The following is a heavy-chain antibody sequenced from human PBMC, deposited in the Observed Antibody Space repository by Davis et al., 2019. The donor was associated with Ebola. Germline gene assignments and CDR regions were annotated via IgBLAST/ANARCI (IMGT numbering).Heavy chain of an antibody. D-gene: IGHD6-13*01. CDR3: ARDFIAAAAY. Sequence: PGGSLRLSCAASGFTFSSYAMHWVRQAPGKGLGWVAVISYDGSNKYYADSVKGRFTISRDNSKNTLYLQMNSLRAEDTAVYYCARDFIAAAAYWGQGTLVTVSS. V-gene: IGHV3-30*14. CDR1: GFTFSSYA. J-gene: IGHJ4*02. CDR2: ISYDGSNK.